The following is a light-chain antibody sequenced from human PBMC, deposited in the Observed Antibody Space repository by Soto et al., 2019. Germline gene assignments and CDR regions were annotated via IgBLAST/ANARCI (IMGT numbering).Light chain of an antibody. V-gene: IGKV1-9*01. Sequence: DIQLTQSPSFLSASVGDRVTITCRASQGISSYLAWYQQKPGKAPKLLIYAASTLQSGVPSRFSGSGSGTDFTLTISSLQPDDFASYYWYQLNSYSMFGPGTKVDIK. CDR3: YQLNSYSM. CDR1: QGISSY. J-gene: IGKJ3*01. CDR2: AAS.